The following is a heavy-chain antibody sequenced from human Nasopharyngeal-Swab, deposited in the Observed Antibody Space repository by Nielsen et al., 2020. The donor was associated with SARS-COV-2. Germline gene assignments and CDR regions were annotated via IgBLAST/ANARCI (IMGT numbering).Heavy chain of an antibody. D-gene: IGHD3-16*02. V-gene: IGHV4-34*01. Sequence: WIRQPPGKGLEWIGEINHSGSTNYNPSLKNRVTISVDTSKNQFSLKLSSVTAADTAVYYCARGRIGGVIGNWFDPWGQGTLVTVSS. CDR2: INHSGST. J-gene: IGHJ5*02. CDR3: ARGRIGGVIGNWFDP.